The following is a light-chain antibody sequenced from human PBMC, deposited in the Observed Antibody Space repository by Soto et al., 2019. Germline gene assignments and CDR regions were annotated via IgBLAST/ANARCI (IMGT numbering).Light chain of an antibody. V-gene: IGKV3-20*01. J-gene: IGKJ4*01. CDR1: QSVNNNF. CDR2: GAS. CDR3: QNYGSPPVT. Sequence: EIVLTQSPGTLSLSPGERATLSCTASQSVNNNFFAWYQQKPGQPPRLLIYGASIRATGTPDRFSGCGSGTDFTLTINKLEPDDFALYFCQNYGSPPVTFGGGTKVEIK.